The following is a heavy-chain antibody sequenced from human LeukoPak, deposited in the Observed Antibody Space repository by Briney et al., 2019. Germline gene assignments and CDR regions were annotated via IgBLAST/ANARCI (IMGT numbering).Heavy chain of an antibody. J-gene: IGHJ5*02. D-gene: IGHD3-9*01. V-gene: IGHV4-59*08. CDR3: AATVFTSPNWFDP. Sequence: SESLSLRCAVSGGSMSSYYWSWIRNPPGKGLEWIGYIYYSGSTNYNPSLKSRVTISVDTSKNQFSLKLSSVTAADTAVYYCAATVFTSPNWFDPWGQGTLITVSS. CDR1: GGSMSSYY. CDR2: IYYSGST.